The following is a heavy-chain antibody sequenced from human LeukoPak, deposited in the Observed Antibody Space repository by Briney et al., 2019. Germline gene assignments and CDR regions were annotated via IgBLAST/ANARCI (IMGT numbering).Heavy chain of an antibody. CDR1: GYTFTSYD. J-gene: IGHJ6*03. D-gene: IGHD4-23*01. Sequence: ASVKVSCKASGYTFTSYDINWVRQATGQGLEWMGWMNPNSGNTGYAQKFQGRVTMTRNTSISTAYMELSSLRSEDTAVYYCARTLYGGNSNYYYYYYMDVWGKGTTVTISS. CDR2: MNPNSGNT. V-gene: IGHV1-8*01. CDR3: ARTLYGGNSNYYYYYYMDV.